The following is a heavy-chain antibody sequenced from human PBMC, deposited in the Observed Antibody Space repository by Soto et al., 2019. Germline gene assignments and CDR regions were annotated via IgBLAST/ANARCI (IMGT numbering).Heavy chain of an antibody. J-gene: IGHJ4*02. CDR3: ARDVANGKHSYVY. CDR2: ISDSGRYI. Sequence: EVQLVESGGGLVKPGGSLRLSCAASGFTFSLYSLNWVRQAPGKGLEWVSSISDSGRYIYYADSVKGRFTVSRDNAKNSLILQMNSLRAEDTAVYYCARDVANGKHSYVYWGQGTLVTVSS. CDR1: GFTFSLYS. D-gene: IGHD1-26*01. V-gene: IGHV3-21*02.